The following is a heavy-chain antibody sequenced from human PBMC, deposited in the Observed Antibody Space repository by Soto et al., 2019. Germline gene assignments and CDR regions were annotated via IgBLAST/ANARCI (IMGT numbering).Heavy chain of an antibody. CDR2: IYYSGRS. V-gene: IGHV4-39*01. CDR3: ARQRTTVVTQAYFDH. Sequence: SETLSLTCTVSGGSITSSSYYWGWIRQPPGKGLEWIGGIYYSGRSYYNPSLKSRVTMSVDTSKNQFSLTLNSVTAADAAVYYCARQRTTVVTQAYFDHWGQGTLVTVSS. D-gene: IGHD4-17*01. CDR1: GGSITSSSYY. J-gene: IGHJ4*02.